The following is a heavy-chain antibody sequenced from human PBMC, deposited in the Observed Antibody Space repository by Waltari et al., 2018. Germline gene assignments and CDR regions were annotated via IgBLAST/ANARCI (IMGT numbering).Heavy chain of an antibody. CDR2: MQYRGST. Sequence: QLQLQESGPGLVTPSETLSLTCTVYGRSISTNYNWGWIRQPPGKGLEWMGNMQYRGSTFYNPSLKSRVTISLDTSKNQFSLRLSSVGAADTAVYFCGRIAFGDDGGYFQHWGQGTLVTVSS. V-gene: IGHV4-39*01. J-gene: IGHJ1*01. D-gene: IGHD4-17*01. CDR1: GRSISTNYN. CDR3: GRIAFGDDGGYFQH.